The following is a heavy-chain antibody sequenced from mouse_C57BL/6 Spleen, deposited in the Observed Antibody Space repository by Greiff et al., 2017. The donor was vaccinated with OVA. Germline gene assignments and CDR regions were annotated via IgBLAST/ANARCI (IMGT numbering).Heavy chain of an antibody. CDR1: GYAFSSSW. CDR3: ENHGNYRSSYAMDY. J-gene: IGHJ4*01. V-gene: IGHV1-82*01. Sequence: QVQLKQSGPELVKPGASVKISCKASGYAFSSSWMNWVKQRPGKGLEWIGRIYPGDGDTNYNGKFKGKATLTADKSSSPAYMQLSSLTSEDAAVYFCENHGNYRSSYAMDYWGQGTSVTVSS. CDR2: IYPGDGDT. D-gene: IGHD2-1*01.